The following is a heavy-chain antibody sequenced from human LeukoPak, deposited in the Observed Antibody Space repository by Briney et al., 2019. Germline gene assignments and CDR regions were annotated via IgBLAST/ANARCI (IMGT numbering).Heavy chain of an antibody. V-gene: IGHV5-51*01. CDR2: IYPGDSGT. J-gene: IGHJ3*02. D-gene: IGHD1-26*01. CDR3: ARPRGSGSSGDAFDI. CDR1: GYSFATYW. Sequence: GESLKISCKGSGYSFATYWIAWVRQMPGKGLEWMGIIYPGDSGTRYSPPFHGQVTISADKSIATAYLQWSSLKASDTAMYFCARPRGSGSSGDAFDIWGQGTMVTVSS.